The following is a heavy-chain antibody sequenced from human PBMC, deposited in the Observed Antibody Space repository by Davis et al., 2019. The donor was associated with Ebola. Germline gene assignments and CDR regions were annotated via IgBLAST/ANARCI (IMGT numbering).Heavy chain of an antibody. Sequence: GGSLRLSCTASRFLFSNSVMHWIRQTPGKGLEWVAAISYNGDKTYYVDSMRGRFTISRDNSKKTLYLQMNSLRAEDTAVYYCAKDRLVVVAATLGAFDYWGQGTLVTVSS. V-gene: IGHV3-30*18. J-gene: IGHJ4*02. CDR3: AKDRLVVVAATLGAFDY. CDR2: ISYNGDKT. CDR1: RFLFSNSV. D-gene: IGHD2-15*01.